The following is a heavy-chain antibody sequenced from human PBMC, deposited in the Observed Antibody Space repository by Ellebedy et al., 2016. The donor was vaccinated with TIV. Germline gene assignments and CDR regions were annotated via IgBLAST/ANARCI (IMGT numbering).Heavy chain of an antibody. CDR1: GGSISTYY. CDR2: INHSGST. CDR3: ARPRDGYNYERYYFDY. J-gene: IGHJ4*02. V-gene: IGHV4-34*01. D-gene: IGHD5-24*01. Sequence: SETLSLTCTVSGGSISTYYWSWIRQPPGKGLEWIGEINHSGSTNYNPSLKSRVTISVDTSKNQFSLKLSSVTAADTAVYYCARPRDGYNYERYYFDYWGQGTLVTVSS.